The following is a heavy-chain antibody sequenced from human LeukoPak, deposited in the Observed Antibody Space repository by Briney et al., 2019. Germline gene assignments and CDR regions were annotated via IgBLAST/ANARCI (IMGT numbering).Heavy chain of an antibody. CDR1: GGSITNYY. J-gene: IGHJ6*02. CDR2: IYYSGST. CDR3: ARGPPRGYCSSTSCRNGYGMDV. D-gene: IGHD2-2*01. Sequence: SETLSLTCTVSGGSITNYYWTWIRQPPGKELEWIGFIYYSGSTNYNPSLKSRVTISVDTSKNQFSLKLSSVTAADTAVYYCARGPPRGYCSSTSCRNGYGMDVWGQGTTVTVSS. V-gene: IGHV4-59*12.